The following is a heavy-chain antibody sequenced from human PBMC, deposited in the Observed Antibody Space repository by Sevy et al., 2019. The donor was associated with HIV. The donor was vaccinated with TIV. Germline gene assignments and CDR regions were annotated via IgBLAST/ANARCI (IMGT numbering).Heavy chain of an antibody. D-gene: IGHD6-13*01. J-gene: IGHJ4*02. V-gene: IGHV3-21*01. CDR2: IGSSNSYI. Sequence: GGSLRLSCAASGFTFSTYNMHWVRQAPGKGLEWVASIGSSNSYIYYADSVKGRFTISRDNAKNSLFLHMNTLRAEDTAVYYCARSYSSSWYILYYFEYWGQGTPVTVSS. CDR3: ARSYSSSWYILYYFEY. CDR1: GFTFSTYN.